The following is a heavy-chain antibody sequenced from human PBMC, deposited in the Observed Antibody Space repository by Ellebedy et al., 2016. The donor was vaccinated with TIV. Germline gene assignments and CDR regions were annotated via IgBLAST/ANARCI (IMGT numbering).Heavy chain of an antibody. Sequence: GESLKISCAASGFTFSNYWMKWVRQAPGKGLEWVANIKQDGSEKYYVDSVKGRFTISRDNAKNSLFLQMNSLRVKDTAVYFCVRGGYGRPFDCWGQGTLVTVSS. CDR1: GFTFSNYW. D-gene: IGHD5-12*01. CDR3: VRGGYGRPFDC. J-gene: IGHJ4*02. V-gene: IGHV3-7*03. CDR2: IKQDGSEK.